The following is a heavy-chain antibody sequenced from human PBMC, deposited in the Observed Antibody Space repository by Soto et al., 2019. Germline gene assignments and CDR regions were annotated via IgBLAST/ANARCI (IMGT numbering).Heavy chain of an antibody. CDR3: ARGDITGTENWFDP. V-gene: IGHV4-31*03. Sequence: SETLSLTCTVSGGSISSGGYYWSWIRQHPGKGLEWIGYIYYSGSTYYNPSLKSRVTISVDTSKNQFSLKLSSVTAADTAVYYCARGDITGTENWFDPWGQGTLVTVSS. CDR2: IYYSGST. CDR1: GGSISSGGYY. J-gene: IGHJ5*02. D-gene: IGHD1-7*01.